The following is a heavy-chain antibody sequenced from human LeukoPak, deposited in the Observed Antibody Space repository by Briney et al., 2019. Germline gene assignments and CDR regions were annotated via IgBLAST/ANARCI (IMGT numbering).Heavy chain of an antibody. V-gene: IGHV3-23*01. CDR3: AKGRLMVRGVIRDQPYYFDY. J-gene: IGHJ4*02. CDR2: ISGSGGST. CDR1: GFTLSSYA. D-gene: IGHD3-10*01. Sequence: GGSLRLSCAASGFTLSSYAMSWVRQAPGKGLEWVSAISGSGGSTYYADSVKGRFTISRDNSKNTLYLQMNSLRAEDTAVYYCAKGRLMVRGVIRDQPYYFDYWGQGTLVTVSS.